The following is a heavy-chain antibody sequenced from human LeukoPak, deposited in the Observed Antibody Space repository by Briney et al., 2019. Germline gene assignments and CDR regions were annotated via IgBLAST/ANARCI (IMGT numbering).Heavy chain of an antibody. CDR2: IYYSGST. D-gene: IGHD3-3*01. CDR1: GGSISSSSYY. CDR3: ARHGWNYDFWSGFDY. Sequence: PSETLSPTCTVSGGSISSSSYYWGWIRQPPGKGLEWIGSIYYSGSTYYNPSLKSRVTISVDTSKNQFSLKLSSVTAADTAVYYCARHGWNYDFWSGFDYWGQGTLVTVSS. V-gene: IGHV4-39*01. J-gene: IGHJ4*02.